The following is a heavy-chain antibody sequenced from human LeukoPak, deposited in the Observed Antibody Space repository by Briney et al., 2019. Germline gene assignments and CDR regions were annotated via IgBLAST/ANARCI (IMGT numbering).Heavy chain of an antibody. J-gene: IGHJ6*03. CDR2: IMPLFGTA. V-gene: IGHV1-69*05. CDR1: GGTFNSYA. D-gene: IGHD5-24*01. CDR3: ASGSLGDGYGVGDYYQYMDV. Sequence: SVKVSCKASGGTFNSYAISWVRQAPGQGLEWMGGIMPLFGTANYAQEFQGRVTFATDESASTAYMEVSSLRSEDTAVYYCASGSLGDGYGVGDYYQYMDVWGKGTTVTVSS.